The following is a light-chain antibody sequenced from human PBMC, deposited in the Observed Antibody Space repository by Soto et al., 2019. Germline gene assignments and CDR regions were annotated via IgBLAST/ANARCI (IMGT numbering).Light chain of an antibody. CDR2: AAS. V-gene: IGKV1-39*01. CDR3: QQSYRTRLT. J-gene: IGKJ4*01. CDR1: QSISSY. Sequence: DIQMTQSPSSLSASVGDRVTITCRASQSISSYLNWYQQKPGKAPKLLIYAASSLQSGVPSRFSGSGSGTDYTLTISSLQRDDFATVYCQQSYRTRLTFGGGTKVEIK.